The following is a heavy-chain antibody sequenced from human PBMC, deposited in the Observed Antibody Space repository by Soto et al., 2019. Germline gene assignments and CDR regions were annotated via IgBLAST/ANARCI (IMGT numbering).Heavy chain of an antibody. Sequence: QVQLVESGGGVVQPGRSLRLSCAASGFTFSSYGMHWVRQAPGKGLEWVAVIWYDGSNKYYADSVKGRFTISRDNSKNTLYLQMNSLRAEDTAVYYCARGPLRYYYDSSGYYSNWFDPWGQGTLVTVSS. CDR3: ARGPLRYYYDSSGYYSNWFDP. V-gene: IGHV3-33*01. J-gene: IGHJ5*02. D-gene: IGHD3-22*01. CDR2: IWYDGSNK. CDR1: GFTFSSYG.